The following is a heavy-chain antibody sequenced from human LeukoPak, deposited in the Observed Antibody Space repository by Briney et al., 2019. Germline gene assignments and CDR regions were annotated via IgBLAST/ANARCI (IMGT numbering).Heavy chain of an antibody. J-gene: IGHJ4*02. D-gene: IGHD1-26*01. Sequence: SETLSLACTVSGGSVSSGSYYWSWIRQPPGKGLEWIGYIYYSGSTNYNPSLKSRVTISVDTSKNQFSLKLSSVTAADTAVYYCARGRIVGATGNDYWGQGTLVTVSS. CDR2: IYYSGST. V-gene: IGHV4-61*01. CDR1: GGSVSSGSYY. CDR3: ARGRIVGATGNDY.